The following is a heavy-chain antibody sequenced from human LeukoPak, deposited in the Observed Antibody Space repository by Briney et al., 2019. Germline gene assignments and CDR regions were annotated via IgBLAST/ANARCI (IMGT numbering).Heavy chain of an antibody. J-gene: IGHJ5*02. CDR2: IYPGDSDT. Sequence: GESLKISCKGSGYSFTTYWIAWVRQVPGKGLEWMGIIYPGDSDTRYSPSFQGQVTISADKSISTAYLQWSSLKASDTAMYYCARRDYYGSGSYFAWFDPWGQGTLVTVSS. CDR1: GYSFTTYW. V-gene: IGHV5-51*01. CDR3: ARRDYYGSGSYFAWFDP. D-gene: IGHD3-10*01.